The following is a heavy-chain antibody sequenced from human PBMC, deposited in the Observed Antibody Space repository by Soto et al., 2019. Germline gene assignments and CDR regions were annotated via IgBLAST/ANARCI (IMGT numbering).Heavy chain of an antibody. J-gene: IGHJ2*01. CDR2: IRYDGSNI. CDR1: GIIFNGFG. D-gene: IGHD4-17*01. V-gene: IGHV3-30*02. Sequence: HPGGSLRLSCAAPGIIFNGFGMHWVRQAPGKGLEWVAVIRYDGSNIYYADSVKGRFTISRDNSKNTLYLQMDSLRAEDTAVYYCAIFFLMIRRPPRSTLFPTRRSSDL. CDR3: AIFFLMIRRPPRSTLFPTRRSSDL.